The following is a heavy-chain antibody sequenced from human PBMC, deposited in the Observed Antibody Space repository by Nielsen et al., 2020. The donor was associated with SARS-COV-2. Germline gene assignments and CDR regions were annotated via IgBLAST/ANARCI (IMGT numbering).Heavy chain of an antibody. CDR1: GFTFGDYA. J-gene: IGHJ4*02. Sequence: GESLKISCTASGFTFGDYAMSWFRQAPGKGLEWVGFIRSKAYGGTTEYAASVKGRFTISRDDSKSIAYLQMNSLKTEDTAVYYCTREEYQLTTDFDYRGQGTLVTVSS. V-gene: IGHV3-49*03. CDR2: IRSKAYGGTT. CDR3: TREEYQLTTDFDY. D-gene: IGHD2-2*01.